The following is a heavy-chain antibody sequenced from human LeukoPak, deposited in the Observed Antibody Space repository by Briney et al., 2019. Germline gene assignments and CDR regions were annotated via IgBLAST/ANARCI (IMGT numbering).Heavy chain of an antibody. CDR1: GYIFTSYY. Sequence: ASVKLSCXASGYIFTSYYMHWVRQAHGQGPEWMEKINPSGGSTSYAQKFQGRVTMTRDTSTSTVYMELSSLRSEDTAVYYCARDPCGGDCHFDYWGQGALVTVSS. J-gene: IGHJ4*02. CDR2: INPSGGST. D-gene: IGHD2-21*02. CDR3: ARDPCGGDCHFDY. V-gene: IGHV1-46*01.